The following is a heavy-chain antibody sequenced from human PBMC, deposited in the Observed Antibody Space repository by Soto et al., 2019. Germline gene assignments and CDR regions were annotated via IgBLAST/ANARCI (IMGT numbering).Heavy chain of an antibody. CDR2: INAVDGIT. D-gene: IGHD2-15*01. J-gene: IGHJ4*01. V-gene: IGHV1-3*01. Sequence: ASVKVSCKASGSTFTSYAMHWVRQAPGQRLERRGGINAVDGITKCSQYFQGRVTITRDTTASTAYMELSSLRPEDSAVDYCARGTESVRYGSGGSCSTFDFWGQGTLVTVSS. CDR1: GSTFTSYA. CDR3: ARGTESVRYGSGGSCSTFDF.